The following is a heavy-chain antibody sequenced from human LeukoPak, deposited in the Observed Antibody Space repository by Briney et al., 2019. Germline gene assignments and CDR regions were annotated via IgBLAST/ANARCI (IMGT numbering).Heavy chain of an antibody. CDR1: GYTFTSYG. J-gene: IGHJ4*02. CDR3: ARSREHRLGY. Sequence: ASVKVSCKASGYTFTSYGISWVRQAPGQGLEWMGWISGYNGHTNYAQKLQGRVTMTTDTSATTAYMELRSLRSDDTAVYYCARSREHRLGYWGQGTLVTVSS. V-gene: IGHV1-18*01. CDR2: ISGYNGHT. D-gene: IGHD1/OR15-1a*01.